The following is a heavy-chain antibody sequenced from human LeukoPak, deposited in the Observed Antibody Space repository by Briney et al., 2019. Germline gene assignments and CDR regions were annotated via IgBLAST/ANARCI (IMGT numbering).Heavy chain of an antibody. CDR2: IYYSGNT. J-gene: IGHJ4*02. V-gene: IGHV4-39*01. D-gene: IGHD4-17*01. CDR3: ARHADYDDFLFDY. Sequence: SETLSLTCSVSSGSISSSTYYWGWIRQPPGKGLEWIASIYYSGNTYYNPSLESRVTISVDTSNNQFSLKVSSVTAADTDVYFCARHADYDDFLFDYWGQGTLVTVSS. CDR1: SGSISSSTYY.